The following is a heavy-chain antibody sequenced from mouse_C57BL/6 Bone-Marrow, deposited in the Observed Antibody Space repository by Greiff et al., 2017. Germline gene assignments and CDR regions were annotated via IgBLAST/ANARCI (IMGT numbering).Heavy chain of an antibody. D-gene: IGHD1-1*01. J-gene: IGHJ4*01. V-gene: IGHV7-1*01. CDR2: SRNKANDYTT. Sequence: EVKLMESGGGLVQSGRSLRLSCATSGFTFSDFYMEWVRQAPGKGLEWIAASRNKANDYTTEYSASVKGRFIVSRDTSQSILYLQMKALRAEDTAIYYCARDAITTEFYAMDYWGQGTSVTVSS. CDR3: ARDAITTEFYAMDY. CDR1: GFTFSDFY.